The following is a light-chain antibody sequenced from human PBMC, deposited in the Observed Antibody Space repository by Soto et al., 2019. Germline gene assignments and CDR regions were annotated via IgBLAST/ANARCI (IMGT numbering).Light chain of an antibody. CDR3: QQYGSSPLT. V-gene: IGKV3-20*01. CDR2: GAS. CDR1: QSVSSSY. J-gene: IGKJ4*01. Sequence: EIVLTQSPGTLTLSPGERATLSCRASQSVSSSYLAWYQQKPGQAPRLLIYGASSSATGIPDRFSGSGSGTDFTLTISSLEPEDFAVYYCQQYGSSPLTLGGGNKVEIK.